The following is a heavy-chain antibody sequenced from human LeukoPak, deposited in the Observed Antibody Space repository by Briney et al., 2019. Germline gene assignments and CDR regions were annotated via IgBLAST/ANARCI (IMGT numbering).Heavy chain of an antibody. Sequence: SETLSLTCTVSGDSINNNNYYWGWIRQPPGKGLEWIGNIYYNGRTYYSPSLKSRGTISVDTSNNQFSLKLSSVTAADTAVYYCARLAAKDGGNPQGIYWYFDLWGRGTLVTVSS. CDR2: IYYNGRT. CDR3: ARLAAKDGGNPQGIYWYFDL. CDR1: GDSINNNNYY. J-gene: IGHJ2*01. D-gene: IGHD4-23*01. V-gene: IGHV4-39*01.